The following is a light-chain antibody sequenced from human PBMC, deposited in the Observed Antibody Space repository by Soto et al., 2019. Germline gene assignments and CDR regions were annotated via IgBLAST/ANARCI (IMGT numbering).Light chain of an antibody. CDR2: DVS. J-gene: IGLJ1*01. Sequence: QSALTQPASASGSPGQSITISCTGTSSDVGGYNYVSWYQQHPGKAPKLVIYDVSNRPSGVSNRFSGSKSGNTASLTISGLQAEDEADYYCSSYTSSSLHVFGTGTKVNVL. V-gene: IGLV2-14*03. CDR1: SSDVGGYNY. CDR3: SSYTSSSLHV.